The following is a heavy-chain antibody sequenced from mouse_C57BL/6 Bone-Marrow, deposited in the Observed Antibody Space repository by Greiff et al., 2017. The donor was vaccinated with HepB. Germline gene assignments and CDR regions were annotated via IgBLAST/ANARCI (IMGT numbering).Heavy chain of an antibody. CDR3: ARDGYYGGYYAMDY. D-gene: IGHD2-3*01. J-gene: IGHJ4*01. CDR1: GFTFSSYA. Sequence: EVQGVESGGGLVKPGGSLKLSCAASGFTFSSYAMSWVRQTPEKRLEWVATISDGGSYTYYPDNVKGRFTISRDNAKNNLYLQMSHLKSEDTAMYYCARDGYYGGYYAMDYWGQGTSVTVSS. CDR2: ISDGGSYT. V-gene: IGHV5-4*01.